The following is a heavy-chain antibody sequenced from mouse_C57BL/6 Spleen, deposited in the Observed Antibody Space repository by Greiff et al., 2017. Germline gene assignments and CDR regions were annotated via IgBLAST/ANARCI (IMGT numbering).Heavy chain of an antibody. CDR3: AAYYGSST. J-gene: IGHJ3*02. V-gene: IGHV1-50*01. D-gene: IGHD1-1*01. Sequence: QVQLQQPGAELVKPGASVKLSCKASGYTFTSYWMQWVKQRPGQGLEWIGEIDPSDSYTNYNQKFKGKATLTVDTSSSTAYMQLSSLTSEDSAVYYCAAYYGSSTWGQGTLVTVSA. CDR1: GYTFTSYW. CDR2: IDPSDSYT.